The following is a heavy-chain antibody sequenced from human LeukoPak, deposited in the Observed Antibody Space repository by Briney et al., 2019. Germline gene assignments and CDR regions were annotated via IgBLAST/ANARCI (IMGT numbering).Heavy chain of an antibody. J-gene: IGHJ4*02. Sequence: EASVKVSRKASGYIFTAYGISWVPQAPGQGLEWMGWISAKNGSTKYVQKFQGKFTMTTDTSTNTAYMELRSLRSDDTAVYYCARDGYTYGRIYYWGQGTVVTVSS. CDR3: ARDGYTYGRIYY. CDR1: GYIFTAYG. CDR2: ISAKNGST. V-gene: IGHV1-18*01. D-gene: IGHD5-18*01.